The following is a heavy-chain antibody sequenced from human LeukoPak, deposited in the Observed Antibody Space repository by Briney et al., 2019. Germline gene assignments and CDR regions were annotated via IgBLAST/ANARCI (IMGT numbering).Heavy chain of an antibody. CDR1: GYSISSGYY. CDR2: IYHSGST. V-gene: IGHV4-38-2*02. CDR3: ARARPPTANFDY. Sequence: SETLSLTCTVSGYSISSGYYWGWIRQPPGKGLEWIGSIYHSGSTYYNPSLKSRVTISVDTSKNQFSLKLSSVTAADTAVYYCARARPPTANFDYWGQGTLVTVSS. J-gene: IGHJ4*02. D-gene: IGHD2-21*02.